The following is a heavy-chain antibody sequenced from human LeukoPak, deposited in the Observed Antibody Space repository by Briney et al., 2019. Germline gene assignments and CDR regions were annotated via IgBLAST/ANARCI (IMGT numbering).Heavy chain of an antibody. D-gene: IGHD3-10*01. J-gene: IGHJ6*03. Sequence: PGGSLRLSCAASGVTFSSYGMNWVRQAPGKGLEWVAFIRYYGSNKYYADSINGRFTISRANSKNTLYLQMNSLRVEDTAVYYCAKGTTGSDSYYYYMDVWGKGTTVTVSS. V-gene: IGHV3-30*02. CDR2: IRYYGSNK. CDR1: GVTFSSYG. CDR3: AKGTTGSDSYYYYMDV.